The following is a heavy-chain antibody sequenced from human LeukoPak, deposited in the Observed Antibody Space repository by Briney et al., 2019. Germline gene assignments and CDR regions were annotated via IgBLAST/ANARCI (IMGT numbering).Heavy chain of an antibody. J-gene: IGHJ6*02. CDR1: GGTFSSYA. CDR3: ARDSSGPPTVYYYGMDV. V-gene: IGHV1-69*13. CDR2: IIPIFGTA. D-gene: IGHD6-6*01. Sequence: SVKVSCKASGGTFSSYAISWVRQAPGQGLEWMGGIIPIFGTANYAQKFQGRVTITADESTSTAYMELSSLRSEDTAVYYCARDSSGPPTVYYYGMDVWGQGTTVTVSS.